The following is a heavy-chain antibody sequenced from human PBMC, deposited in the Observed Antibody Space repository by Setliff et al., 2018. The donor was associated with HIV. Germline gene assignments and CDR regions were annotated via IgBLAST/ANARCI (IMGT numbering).Heavy chain of an antibody. CDR1: GYTFSSYG. V-gene: IGHV1-18*01. CDR2: ISVFNGNT. CDR3: ARGGGGYYYVGAVDI. J-gene: IGHJ3*02. Sequence: ASVKVSCKASGYTFSSYGISWVRQAPGQGLEWVGWISVFNGNTDYAEKFEGRVTMTTDTSTNTAYMELRSLRSDDTAVYYCARGGGGYYYVGAVDIWGQGTVVTVSS. D-gene: IGHD3-22*01.